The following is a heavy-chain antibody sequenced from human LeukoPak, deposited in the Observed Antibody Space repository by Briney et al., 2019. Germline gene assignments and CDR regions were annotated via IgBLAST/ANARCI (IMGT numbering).Heavy chain of an antibody. CDR2: IYYSGST. V-gene: IGHV4-59*01. Sequence: SETLSLTCTVPGGSISSYYWSWIRQPPGKGLEWIGYIYYSGSTNYNPSLKSRVTISVDTSKNQFSLKLSSVTAADSAVYYCARGTPGPLRSFDPWGQGTLVTVSS. D-gene: IGHD1-14*01. J-gene: IGHJ5*02. CDR3: ARGTPGPLRSFDP. CDR1: GGSISSYY.